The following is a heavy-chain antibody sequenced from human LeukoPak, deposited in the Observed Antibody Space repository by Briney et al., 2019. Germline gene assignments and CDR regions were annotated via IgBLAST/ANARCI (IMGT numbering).Heavy chain of an antibody. CDR1: GFTFSSYA. D-gene: IGHD2-15*01. V-gene: IGHV3-30-3*01. J-gene: IGHJ6*02. Sequence: PGGSLRLSCAASGFTFSSYAMHWVRQAPGKGLEWVAVISYDGSNKYYADSVKGRFTISRDNSKNTLFLQMNSLRGEDTAVYYCARDREVAAIGYYYYYGMDVWGQGTTVTVSS. CDR3: ARDREVAAIGYYYYYGMDV. CDR2: ISYDGSNK.